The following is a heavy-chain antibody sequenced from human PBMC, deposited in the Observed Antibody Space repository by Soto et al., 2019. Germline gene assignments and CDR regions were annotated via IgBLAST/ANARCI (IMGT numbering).Heavy chain of an antibody. D-gene: IGHD2-2*01. CDR2: INPSGGST. V-gene: IGHV1-46*03. CDR1: GYTFTNYY. Sequence: ASVKVSCKASGYTFTNYYMHWVRQAPGQGLEWMGIINPSGGSTSYAQKFQGRVTMTRDTSTSTVYMELSSLRSEDTAVYYCAYLGYCSSTSCYRALGYWGQGTLVTVSS. CDR3: AYLGYCSSTSCYRALGY. J-gene: IGHJ4*02.